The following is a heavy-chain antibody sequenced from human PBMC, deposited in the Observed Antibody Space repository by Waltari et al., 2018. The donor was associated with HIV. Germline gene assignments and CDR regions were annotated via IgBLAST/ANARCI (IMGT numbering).Heavy chain of an antibody. J-gene: IGHJ4*02. Sequence: QVQLVESGGGVVQPGGSLRLSCTASGSTFMNYGKHWVRQAPGKGLQWVAFTRYDGTNKYYVDSVKGRFIISRDNSKNTLSLQMHSLRAEDTAVYYCAKAPHHYDSSGPVYWGQGTLVTVSS. V-gene: IGHV3-30*02. CDR3: AKAPHHYDSSGPVY. CDR2: TRYDGTNK. D-gene: IGHD3-22*01. CDR1: GSTFMNYG.